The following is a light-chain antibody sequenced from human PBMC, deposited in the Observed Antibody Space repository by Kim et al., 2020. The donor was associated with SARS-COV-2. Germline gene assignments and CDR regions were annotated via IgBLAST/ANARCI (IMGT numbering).Light chain of an antibody. CDR2: GAS. CDR1: QSVSSS. CDR3: QQYNKWPRT. J-gene: IGKJ1*01. Sequence: EIVMTQSPATLSVSPGERATLSCRASQSVSSSVAWFLQKRGQAPTLLIYGASTRATGIPARFTGSGYGTEFTLTISSLQSEDFAVYYCQQYNKWPRTFGQGTKVDIK. V-gene: IGKV3-15*01.